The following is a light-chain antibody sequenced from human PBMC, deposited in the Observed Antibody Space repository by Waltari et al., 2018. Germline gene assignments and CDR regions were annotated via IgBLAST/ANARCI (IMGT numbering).Light chain of an antibody. Sequence: DIRLTQSPSSLSASVGDRVTITCRASQNIDTFLNWYQQRPGKAPKVLIYGASSLQSGVPSRFSGSGSGTHFTLTISSLQPDDFATYFCQQSHTMMYTFGQGTKLEIK. V-gene: IGKV1-39*01. J-gene: IGKJ2*01. CDR3: QQSHTMMYT. CDR2: GAS. CDR1: QNIDTF.